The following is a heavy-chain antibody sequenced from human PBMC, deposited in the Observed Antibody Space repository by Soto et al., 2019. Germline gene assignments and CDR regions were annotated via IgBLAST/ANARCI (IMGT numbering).Heavy chain of an antibody. CDR2: IRYDGNDK. J-gene: IGHJ4*02. CDR3: ARGDYGDYFAPHDY. Sequence: QVQLVESGGGVVQPGRSLRLSCAASGFTFSSFAMHWVRQAPGKGLEWVAFIRYDGNDKYYTDSVKGRFTISRDNSKKTLYLQMNSLRAEDTAFYYCARGDYGDYFAPHDYWGQGTLVTVSS. D-gene: IGHD4-17*01. CDR1: GFTFSSFA. V-gene: IGHV3-33*01.